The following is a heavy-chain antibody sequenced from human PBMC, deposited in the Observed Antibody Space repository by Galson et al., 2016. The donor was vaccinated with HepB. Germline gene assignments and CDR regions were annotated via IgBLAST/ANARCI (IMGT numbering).Heavy chain of an antibody. Sequence: SVKVSCKASGGPFSHANTFSSYAFSWVRQAPGQGLLWMGEIIPILGTPTYAQSFQGRLTIFADESTSTAYMELRSLRSEDTAAYYCATVARQMATNPLDYWGQGTLVTVSP. V-gene: IGHV1-69*13. CDR1: GGPFSHANTFSSYA. CDR2: IIPILGTP. D-gene: IGHD5-24*01. CDR3: ATVARQMATNPLDY. J-gene: IGHJ4*02.